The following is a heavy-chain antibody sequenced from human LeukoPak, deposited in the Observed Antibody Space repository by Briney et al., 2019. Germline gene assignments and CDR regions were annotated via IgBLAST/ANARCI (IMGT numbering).Heavy chain of an antibody. CDR1: GGSISSGSYY. Sequence: PSQTLSLTXTVSGGSISSGSYYWSWIRQPAGKGLEWIGRIYTSGSTNYNPSLKSRVTISVDTSKNQFSLKLSSVTAADTAVYYCARDRWEPSPLPFDWGQRTLVTVSS. V-gene: IGHV4-61*02. CDR3: ARDRWEPSPLPFD. CDR2: IYTSGST. D-gene: IGHD4-23*01. J-gene: IGHJ4*02.